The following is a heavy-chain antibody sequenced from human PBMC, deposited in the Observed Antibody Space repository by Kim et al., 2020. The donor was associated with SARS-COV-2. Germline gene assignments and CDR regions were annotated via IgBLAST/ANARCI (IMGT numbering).Heavy chain of an antibody. V-gene: IGHV1-69*01. CDR2: PIFGTA. D-gene: IGHD2-8*01. J-gene: IGHJ4*02. Sequence: PIFGTANYAQKFQGRVTITADESTSTAYMELSSLRSEDTAVYYCARRYMVWGQGTLVTVSS. CDR3: ARRYMV.